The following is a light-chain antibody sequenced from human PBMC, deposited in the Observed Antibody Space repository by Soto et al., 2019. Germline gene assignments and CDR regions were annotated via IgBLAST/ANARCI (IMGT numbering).Light chain of an antibody. CDR3: QQYDNVPLT. V-gene: IGKV1-33*01. CDR2: DVS. CDR1: QGIKNY. Sequence: DIQLTQSPSSLSASVEDRVIITCRASQGIKNYLNWYQQRPGKAPKLLIYDVSNLGTGVTSRFSGSGDGTDFTLSINSLQPEDIATYYCQQYDNVPLTVGGGTKVGIK. J-gene: IGKJ4*01.